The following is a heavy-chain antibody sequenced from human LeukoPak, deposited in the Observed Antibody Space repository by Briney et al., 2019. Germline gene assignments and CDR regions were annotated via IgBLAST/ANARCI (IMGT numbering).Heavy chain of an antibody. CDR3: ARHGGVAGTVGYYYYGMDV. D-gene: IGHD6-19*01. J-gene: IGHJ6*02. CDR1: GGSISSSSYY. V-gene: IGHV4-39*01. Sequence: PSETLSLTCTVSGGSISSSSYYWGWIRQPPGKGLEWIGSIYYSGSTYYNPSLKSRVTISVDTSKNQFSLKLSSVTAADTAVYYCARHGGVAGTVGYYYYGMDVWGQGTTVTVSS. CDR2: IYYSGST.